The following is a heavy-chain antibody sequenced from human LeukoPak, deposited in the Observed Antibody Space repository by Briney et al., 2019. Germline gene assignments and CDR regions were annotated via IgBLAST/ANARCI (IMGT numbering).Heavy chain of an antibody. Sequence: ASVKVSCKASGYTFTSYGISWVRQAPGQGLEWMGWMSAYNGNTNYAQKLQGRVTMTTDTSTSTAYMELRSLRSDDTAVYYCARAPGRSYYDYVWGSYRPDAFDIWGQGTMVTVSS. D-gene: IGHD3-16*02. CDR1: GYTFTSYG. V-gene: IGHV1-18*01. CDR2: MSAYNGNT. CDR3: ARAPGRSYYDYVWGSYRPDAFDI. J-gene: IGHJ3*02.